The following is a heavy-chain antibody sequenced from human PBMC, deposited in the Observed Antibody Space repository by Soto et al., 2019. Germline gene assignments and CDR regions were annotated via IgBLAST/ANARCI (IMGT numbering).Heavy chain of an antibody. Sequence: GGSLRLSCAASGFTVSSNYMSWVRQAPGKGLEWVSVIYSGGSTYYADSVKGRFTISRHNSKNTLYLQMNSLRAEDTAVYYCAREHSSSNNYYYYYMDVWGKGTTVTVSS. CDR2: IYSGGST. CDR1: GFTVSSNY. V-gene: IGHV3-53*04. J-gene: IGHJ6*03. D-gene: IGHD6-6*01. CDR3: AREHSSSNNYYYYYMDV.